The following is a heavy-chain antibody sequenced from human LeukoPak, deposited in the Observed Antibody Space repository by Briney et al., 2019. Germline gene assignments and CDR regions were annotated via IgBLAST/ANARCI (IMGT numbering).Heavy chain of an antibody. CDR2: LYPGNSDT. CDR1: GYSFTSYR. J-gene: IGHJ4*02. D-gene: IGHD3-22*01. V-gene: IGHV5-51*01. Sequence: GESLKISCKGSGYSFTSYRIGWVRQMPGKGLEWMGILYPGNSDTKYSPSFQGQVTISADKSISTAYLQWSSLKASDTAMYYCARRDYYEGFDYWGQGTLVTVSS. CDR3: ARRDYYEGFDY.